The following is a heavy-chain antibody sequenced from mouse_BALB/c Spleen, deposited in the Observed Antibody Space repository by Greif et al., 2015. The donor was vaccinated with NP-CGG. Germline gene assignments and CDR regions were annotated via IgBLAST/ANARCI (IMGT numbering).Heavy chain of an antibody. CDR3: ARDGSSYFDY. Sequence: VQLQESGPELVKPGASVKISCKASGYAFSSSWMNWVKQRPGQGLEWIGRIYPGDGDTNYNGKFKGKATLTADKSSSTAYMQLSSLNSVDSAVYFCARDGSSYFDYWGQGTTLTVSS. D-gene: IGHD1-1*01. V-gene: IGHV1-82*01. J-gene: IGHJ2*01. CDR2: IYPGDGDT. CDR1: GYAFSSSW.